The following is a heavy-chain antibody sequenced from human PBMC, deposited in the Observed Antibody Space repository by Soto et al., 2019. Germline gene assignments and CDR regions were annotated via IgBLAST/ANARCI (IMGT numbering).Heavy chain of an antibody. J-gene: IGHJ6*02. CDR2: IGSGGDT. V-gene: IGHV3-13*01. CDR3: TRKTRPTGMEV. CDR1: GFTLSSYD. D-gene: IGHD3-9*01. Sequence: EVQLVESGGGLVQPGGSLRLSCAASGFTLSSYDIHWVRQATGEGLAWVSGIGSGGDTHYADSVKGRFIISREDGKNSLYLQMNNLRVGDTAVYYCTRKTRPTGMEVWGQGATVTVSS.